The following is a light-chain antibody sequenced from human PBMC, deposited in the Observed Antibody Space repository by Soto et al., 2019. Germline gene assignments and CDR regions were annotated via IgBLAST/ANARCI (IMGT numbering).Light chain of an antibody. Sequence: QAVVTQPPSVSAAPGQKVTISCSGSSSNIGNNYVSWFQQFPGTAPKLLIYDNNKRPSGIPDRFSGSKSGTSATLGITGLQTGDEADYYCGTWDASLSAGVIGGGTKLTVL. V-gene: IGLV1-51*01. CDR3: GTWDASLSAGV. CDR1: SSNIGNNY. CDR2: DNN. J-gene: IGLJ2*01.